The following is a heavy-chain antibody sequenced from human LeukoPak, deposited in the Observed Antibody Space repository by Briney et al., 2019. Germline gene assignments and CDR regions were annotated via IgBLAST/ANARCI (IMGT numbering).Heavy chain of an antibody. V-gene: IGHV4-61*02. CDR3: ARAVGSSESNWFDP. Sequence: SETLSLTCTVSGGSISRGSYYWSWIRQPAGKGLEWIGRIYTSGSTNYNPSLKSRVTMSVGRSKNQFSLKLSSVTAADTAVYYCARAVGSSESNWFDPWGQGALVTVSS. CDR2: IYTSGST. CDR1: GGSISRGSYY. D-gene: IGHD1-26*01. J-gene: IGHJ5*02.